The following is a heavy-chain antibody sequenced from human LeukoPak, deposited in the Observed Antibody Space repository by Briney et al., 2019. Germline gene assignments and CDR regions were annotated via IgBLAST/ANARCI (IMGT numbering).Heavy chain of an antibody. D-gene: IGHD3-22*01. CDR1: GFTFSSYA. V-gene: IGHV3-30-3*01. CDR2: ISYDGSNK. CDR3: ARGIHYYDSSGYYYDGSEIKPFDY. Sequence: GGSLRLSCAASGFTFSSYAMHWVRQAPGKGLEWVAVISYDGSNKYYADSVKGRFTISRDNSKNTLYLQMNSLRAEDTAVYYCARGIHYYDSSGYYYDGSEIKPFDYWGQGTLVTVSS. J-gene: IGHJ4*02.